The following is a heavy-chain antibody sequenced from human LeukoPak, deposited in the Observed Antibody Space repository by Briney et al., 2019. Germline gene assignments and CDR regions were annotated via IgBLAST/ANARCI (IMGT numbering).Heavy chain of an antibody. CDR3: ARGGAGIAFYYYYMDV. D-gene: IGHD6-13*01. V-gene: IGHV4-34*01. CDR1: GGSFSDYY. Sequence: SETLSLTCAVYGGSFSDYYWSWIRQPPGKGLEWIGEINHSGRTNYNPSLNSRVTISVDTSKNQFSLKLSSVTAADTAVYYCARGGAGIAFYYYYMDVWGKGTTVTVSS. CDR2: INHSGRT. J-gene: IGHJ6*03.